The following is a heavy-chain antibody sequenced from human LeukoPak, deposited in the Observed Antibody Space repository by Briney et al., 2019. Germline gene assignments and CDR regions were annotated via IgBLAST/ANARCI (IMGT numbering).Heavy chain of an antibody. V-gene: IGHV1-69*01. CDR3: ARDHSDGDYRIPFDY. D-gene: IGHD4-17*01. J-gene: IGHJ4*02. CDR1: GGTFSSYA. Sequence: SVKVSCKASGGTFSSYAISWVRQAPGQGLEWMGGIIPIFGTANYAQKFQGRVTITADESTSTAYMELSSLRSEDTAVYYCARDHSDGDYRIPFDYWGQGTLVSVSS. CDR2: IIPIFGTA.